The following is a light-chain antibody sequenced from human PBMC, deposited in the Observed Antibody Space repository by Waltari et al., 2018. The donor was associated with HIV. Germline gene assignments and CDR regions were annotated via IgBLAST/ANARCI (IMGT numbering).Light chain of an antibody. CDR3: QQYGGSHWT. CDR2: DAS. V-gene: IGKV3-11*01. J-gene: IGKJ1*01. Sequence: CRASQSIGNYLAWYQHKPGRAPRLLIYDASKRATGIPARFSGSGSGTDFTLTISRLEPEDFAVYYCQQYGGSHWTFGQGTRVEVK. CDR1: QSIGNY.